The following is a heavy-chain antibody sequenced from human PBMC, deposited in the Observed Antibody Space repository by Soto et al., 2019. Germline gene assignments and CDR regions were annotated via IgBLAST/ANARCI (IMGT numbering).Heavy chain of an antibody. D-gene: IGHD1-1*01. J-gene: IGHJ4*02. CDR2: IYHSGST. Sequence: PSETLSLTCTVSGGSISSYYWSWIRQPPGKGLEWIGYIYHSGSTYYNPSLKSRATLSVDKSRNQFSLQLTSVTAADTALYFCAIHDNMTLGSQYLDSWAPGTLVTVSS. CDR1: GGSISSYY. CDR3: AIHDNMTLGSQYLDS. V-gene: IGHV4-59*12.